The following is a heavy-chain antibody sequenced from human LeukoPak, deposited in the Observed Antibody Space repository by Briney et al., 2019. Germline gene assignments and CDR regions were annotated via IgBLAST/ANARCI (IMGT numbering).Heavy chain of an antibody. J-gene: IGHJ5*02. CDR2: ISSSGSTI. Sequence: PGGSLRLSCAASGFSFSTYEMNWVRQAPGKGLEWVSYISSSGSTINYADSVKGRFTISRDNAKSSLSLQTNSLRAEDTAVYYCVTGTSASWGQGTLVTVSS. D-gene: IGHD2-2*01. CDR1: GFSFSTYE. CDR3: VTGTSAS. V-gene: IGHV3-48*03.